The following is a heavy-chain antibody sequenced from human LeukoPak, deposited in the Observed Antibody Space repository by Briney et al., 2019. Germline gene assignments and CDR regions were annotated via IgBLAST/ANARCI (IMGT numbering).Heavy chain of an antibody. D-gene: IGHD4-4*01. V-gene: IGHV4-39*07. CDR2: INHSGST. CDR1: GGSISSGGYS. Sequence: SETLSLTCTVSGGSISSGGYSWSWIRQPPGKGLEWIGEINHSGSTNYNPSLKSRVTISVDTSKNQFSLKLSSVTAADTAVYYCARSKPTVTTSTIEATSWPWGQGTLVTVSS. J-gene: IGHJ5*02. CDR3: ARSKPTVTTSTIEATSWP.